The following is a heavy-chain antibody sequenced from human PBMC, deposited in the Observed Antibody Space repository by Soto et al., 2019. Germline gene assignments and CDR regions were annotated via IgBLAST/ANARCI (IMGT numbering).Heavy chain of an antibody. CDR2: IYWDDDK. D-gene: IGHD5-18*01. Sequence: QITLKESGPTLVKATQTLTLTCTFSGFSLSTSGVGVGWIRQPPGKALEWLALIYWDDDKRYSPSLKSRLTITKDTSKNQVVLTMTNMDPVDTATYYCAHRAMAPEVDAFDIWGQGTMVTVSS. CDR1: GFSLSTSGVG. CDR3: AHRAMAPEVDAFDI. J-gene: IGHJ3*02. V-gene: IGHV2-5*02.